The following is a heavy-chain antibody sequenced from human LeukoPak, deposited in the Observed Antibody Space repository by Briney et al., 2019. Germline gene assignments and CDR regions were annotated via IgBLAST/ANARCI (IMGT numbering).Heavy chain of an antibody. V-gene: IGHV4-39*01. CDR3: ARHSAVVTIDALDI. J-gene: IGHJ3*02. D-gene: IGHD5-18*01. CDR1: GGSISSSSYY. CDR2: IYYSGST. Sequence: SETLSLTCTVSGGSISSSSYYWGWIRQPPGKGLEWIGSIYYSGSTYYSPSLKSRVTISVDTSKNQFSLKLSSVTAADTAVYYCARHSAVVTIDALDIWGQGTMVTVSS.